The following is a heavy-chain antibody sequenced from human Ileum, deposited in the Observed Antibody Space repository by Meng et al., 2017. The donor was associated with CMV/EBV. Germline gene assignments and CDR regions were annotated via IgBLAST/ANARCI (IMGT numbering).Heavy chain of an antibody. D-gene: IGHD3-3*01. Sequence: GESLKISCAASGFTFSSYWMSWVRQAPGKGLEWVANIKQDGSEKYYVDSVKGRFTISRDNAKNSLYLQMNSLRAEDTAVYYCASITNYDFWSGHWGMDVWGQGTTVTVSS. CDR1: GFTFSSYW. CDR3: ASITNYDFWSGHWGMDV. J-gene: IGHJ6*02. CDR2: IKQDGSEK. V-gene: IGHV3-7*01.